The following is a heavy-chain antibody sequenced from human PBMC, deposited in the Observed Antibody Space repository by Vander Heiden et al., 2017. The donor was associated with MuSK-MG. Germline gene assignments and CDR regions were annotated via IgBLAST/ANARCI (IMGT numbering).Heavy chain of an antibody. Sequence: QVQLQQWGAGLLKPSETLTLTCAVYGGSFSGYYWSGIRQHPGRGLEWIGEINHSGSTNYNPSLKSRVTISVDTSKNQFSLKLSSVTAADTAVYYCARLPPKLGYCSGGSCSWGQGTLVTVSS. J-gene: IGHJ5*02. V-gene: IGHV4-34*01. D-gene: IGHD2-15*01. CDR3: ARLPPKLGYCSGGSCS. CDR2: INHSGST. CDR1: GGSFSGYY.